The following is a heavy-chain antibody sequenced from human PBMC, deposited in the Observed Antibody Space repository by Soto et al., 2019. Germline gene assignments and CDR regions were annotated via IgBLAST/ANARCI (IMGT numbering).Heavy chain of an antibody. CDR2: IGTSGDT. V-gene: IGHV3-13*04. D-gene: IGHD4-17*01. Sequence: EVQVVESGGGLVQPGGSLRLSCAASGFTFSRYDMHWVRQATGRGLEWVSGIGTSGDTYYAGSVKGRFTISRENAKNSVYLQTNSLRAGDTAVYYCASGARGFDPWGQGTLVAVSS. CDR3: ASGARGFDP. CDR1: GFTFSRYD. J-gene: IGHJ5*02.